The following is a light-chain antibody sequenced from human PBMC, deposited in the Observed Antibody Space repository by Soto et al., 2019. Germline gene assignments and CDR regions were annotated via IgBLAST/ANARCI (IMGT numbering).Light chain of an antibody. CDR1: SSDVGGYNY. J-gene: IGLJ1*01. CDR2: EVS. Sequence: QSALTQPASVSDSPGQSITISCTGTSSDVGGYNYVSWYQQHPGKAPKLMIYEVSNRPSGVSNRFSGSKSGNTASLTISGLQAEDEADYYCSSYTSSSSYVFGTGTKQTVL. V-gene: IGLV2-14*01. CDR3: SSYTSSSSYV.